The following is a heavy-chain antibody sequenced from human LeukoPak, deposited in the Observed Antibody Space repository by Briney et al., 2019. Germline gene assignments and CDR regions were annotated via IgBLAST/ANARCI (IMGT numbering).Heavy chain of an antibody. CDR2: IYYSGST. J-gene: IGHJ4*02. CDR3: ARHRITMVRGDPFDY. Sequence: SETLSLTCTVSGGSISSSSYYWGWIRQPPGKGLEWIGSIYYSGSTYYNPSLKSRVTISVDTSKNQFSLKLSSVTAADTAVYYCARHRITMVRGDPFDYWGQGTLDTVSS. CDR1: GGSISSSSYY. D-gene: IGHD3-10*01. V-gene: IGHV4-39*01.